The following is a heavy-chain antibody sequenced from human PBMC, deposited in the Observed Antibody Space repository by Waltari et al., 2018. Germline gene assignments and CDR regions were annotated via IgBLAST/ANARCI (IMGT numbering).Heavy chain of an antibody. CDR2: IIPIFGTA. V-gene: IGHV1-69*01. CDR1: GGTFSSYA. Sequence: QVQLVQSGAEVKKPGSSVKVSCKASGGTFSSYAISWVRQAPGQGLEWMGGIIPIFGTANYAQKFQGRVTITADESTSTAYMELSSLRSEDTAVYYCARGTIFGVVPAPYYYYGMDVWGQGTTVTVSS. CDR3: ARGTIFGVVPAPYYYYGMDV. D-gene: IGHD3-3*01. J-gene: IGHJ6*02.